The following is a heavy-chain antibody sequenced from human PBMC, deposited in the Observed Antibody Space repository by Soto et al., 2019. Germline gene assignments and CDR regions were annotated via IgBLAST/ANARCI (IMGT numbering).Heavy chain of an antibody. J-gene: IGHJ6*02. D-gene: IGHD6-19*01. CDR3: AIIAVPGEYYYGMDF. CDR1: GYTFTGYY. CDR2: INPNSGGT. Sequence: GASVKVSCKASGYTFTGYYMHWVRQAPGQGLEWMGWINPNSGGTNYAQKFQGRVTMTRDTSISTAYMELSRLRSDDTAVYYCAIIAVPGEYYYGMDFWGQGTTVTVSS. V-gene: IGHV1-2*02.